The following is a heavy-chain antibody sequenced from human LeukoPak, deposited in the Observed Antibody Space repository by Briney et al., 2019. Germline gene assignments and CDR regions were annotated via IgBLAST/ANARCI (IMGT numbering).Heavy chain of an antibody. CDR2: IKSKTDGGTT. CDR3: TTGGGVLRFL. D-gene: IGHD3-3*01. CDR1: GFTFRSAW. V-gene: IGHV3-15*01. Sequence: GGSLRLSCAASGFTFRSAWMSWVRQVSGKGPEWIGRIKSKTDGGTTDYIAPVKGRFTISRDDSKNTLFLQMDSLQTDDSGIYYCTTGGGVLRFLGGQGTLVTVSA. J-gene: IGHJ4*02.